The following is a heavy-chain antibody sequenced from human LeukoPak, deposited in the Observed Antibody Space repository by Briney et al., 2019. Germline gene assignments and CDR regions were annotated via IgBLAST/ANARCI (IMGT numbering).Heavy chain of an antibody. Sequence: GGSLRLSCAASGFTFSSYAMNWVRQAPGKGLEWISYIYSSSSSIYYADSVKGRYTLSRDNAKNTLYLQMNSLRAEDSAVYRCARDVRGPHDFWGQGTLVIVSS. CDR2: IYSSSSSI. V-gene: IGHV3-48*04. CDR1: GFTFSSYA. J-gene: IGHJ4*02. CDR3: ARDVRGPHDF. D-gene: IGHD3-10*01.